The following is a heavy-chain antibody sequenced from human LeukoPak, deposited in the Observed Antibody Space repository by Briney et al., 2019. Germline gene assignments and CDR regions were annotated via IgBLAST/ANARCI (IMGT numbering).Heavy chain of an antibody. D-gene: IGHD3-3*01. CDR2: TSSSGSTI. Sequence: GGSLRLSCAASGFTFSSYEMNWVRQAPGKGLEWVSYTSSSGSTIYYADSVKGRFTISRDNAKNSLYLQMNSLRAEDTAVYYCARDQELEWLQSFDYWGQGTLVTVSS. J-gene: IGHJ4*02. V-gene: IGHV3-48*03. CDR1: GFTFSSYE. CDR3: ARDQELEWLQSFDY.